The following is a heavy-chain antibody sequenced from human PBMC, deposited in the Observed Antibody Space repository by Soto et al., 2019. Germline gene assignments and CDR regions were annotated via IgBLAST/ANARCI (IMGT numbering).Heavy chain of an antibody. J-gene: IGHJ4*02. CDR1: GFTLTRYS. V-gene: IGHV3-21*06. D-gene: IGHD7-27*01. CDR2: ISSTTNYI. CDR3: ARESEDLTSNFDY. Sequence: GVSLRRSGAASGFTLTRYSMNWVRQAPWKGLEWGSSISSTTNYIYYGDYMKGRFTISRDNAKNSLYLEMNSLRAEDTAVYYCARESEDLTSNFDYWGQGTLVTVS.